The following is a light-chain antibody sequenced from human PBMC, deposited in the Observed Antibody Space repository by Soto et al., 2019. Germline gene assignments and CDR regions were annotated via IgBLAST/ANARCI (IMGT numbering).Light chain of an antibody. CDR3: TSYTTRSTLSYV. CDR1: SSDVGGYNY. Sequence: QSVLTQPASVSGSPGQSITISCTGTSSDVGGYNYVSWYQQHPGKAPKLIIYEVSDRPSGVSTRFSGSKSGNSASLTISGLQAEDEADYYCTSYTTRSTLSYVFGTGTKVTVL. V-gene: IGLV2-14*01. CDR2: EVS. J-gene: IGLJ1*01.